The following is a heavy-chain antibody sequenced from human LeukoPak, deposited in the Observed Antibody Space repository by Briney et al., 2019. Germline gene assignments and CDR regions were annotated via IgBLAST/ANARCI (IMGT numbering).Heavy chain of an antibody. CDR2: IIPIFGTA. CDR3: ARIADFVPVNRVYYDSSGYYLAFDI. V-gene: IGHV1-69*05. Sequence: SVKVSCKASGGTFSSYAISWVRQAPGQGLEWMGGIIPIFGTANYAQKFQGRVTITTDESTSTAYMELSSLRSEDTAVYYCARIADFVPVNRVYYDSSGYYLAFDIWGQGTLVTVSS. J-gene: IGHJ4*02. D-gene: IGHD3-22*01. CDR1: GGTFSSYA.